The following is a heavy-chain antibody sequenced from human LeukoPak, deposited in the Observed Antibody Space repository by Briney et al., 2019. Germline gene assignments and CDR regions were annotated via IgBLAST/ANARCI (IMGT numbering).Heavy chain of an antibody. CDR1: GYTFTGYY. Sequence: ASVKVSCKASGYTFTGYYMHWVRQAPGQGLEWMGWMNPNSGNTGYAQKFQGRVTITRNTSISTAYMELSSLRSEDTAVYYCARGGSYYYYYYMDVWGKGTTVTVSS. V-gene: IGHV1-8*03. CDR2: MNPNSGNT. J-gene: IGHJ6*03. D-gene: IGHD1-26*01. CDR3: ARGGSYYYYYYMDV.